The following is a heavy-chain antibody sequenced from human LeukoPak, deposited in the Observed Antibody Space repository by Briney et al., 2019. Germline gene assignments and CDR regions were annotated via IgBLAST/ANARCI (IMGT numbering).Heavy chain of an antibody. CDR2: IYYSGNT. CDR3: ARTSGYSYGYALYYYYYMDV. CDR1: GGSISSYY. D-gene: IGHD5-18*01. J-gene: IGHJ6*03. V-gene: IGHV4-59*05. Sequence: PSETLSLTCTVSGGSISSYYWSWIRQPPGKGLEWIGSIYYSGNTYYNASLKSRVTISVDTSKNQFSLKLSSVTAADTAVYYCARTSGYSYGYALYYYYYMDVWGKGTTVTISS.